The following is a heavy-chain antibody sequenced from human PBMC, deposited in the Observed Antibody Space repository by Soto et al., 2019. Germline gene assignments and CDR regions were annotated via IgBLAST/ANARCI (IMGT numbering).Heavy chain of an antibody. D-gene: IGHD3-22*01. V-gene: IGHV4-59*01. CDR2: IYYSGST. CDR1: GGSISRYY. Sequence: KASDTLSLTCPDAGGSISRYYCTLIRQPPGKGLEWIGYIYYSGSTNYNPSLKSRVTISVDTSKNQSSLKLSSVTAADTAVYYCARYDSSYALFDYWGQGTLVTVSS. J-gene: IGHJ4*02. CDR3: ARYDSSYALFDY.